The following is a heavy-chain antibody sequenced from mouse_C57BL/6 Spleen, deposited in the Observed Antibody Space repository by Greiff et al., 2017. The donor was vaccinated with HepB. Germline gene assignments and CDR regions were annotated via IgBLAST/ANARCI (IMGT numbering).Heavy chain of an antibody. V-gene: IGHV1-18*01. Sequence: VHVKQSGPELVKPGASVKIPCKASGYTFTDYNMDWVKQSHGKSLEWIGDINPNNGGTIYNQKFKGKATLTVDKSSSTAYMELRSLTSEDTAVYYCARRSSYWYFDVWGTGTTVTVSS. CDR2: INPNNGGT. J-gene: IGHJ1*03. CDR1: GYTFTDYN. D-gene: IGHD1-1*01. CDR3: ARRSSYWYFDV.